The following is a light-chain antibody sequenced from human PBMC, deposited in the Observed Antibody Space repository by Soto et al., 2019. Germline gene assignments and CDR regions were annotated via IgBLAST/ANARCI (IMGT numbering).Light chain of an antibody. V-gene: IGKV3-20*01. Sequence: EIVLTQSPGTLSFSPGERATLSCRASQSVSSNYLAWYQQKPGQAPRLLIYGASSRATGIPDRFSGSGSGTDFTLSISRLESEDFAVYYCQQYGSSPRTFXQGTKV. CDR1: QSVSSNY. CDR3: QQYGSSPRT. J-gene: IGKJ1*01. CDR2: GAS.